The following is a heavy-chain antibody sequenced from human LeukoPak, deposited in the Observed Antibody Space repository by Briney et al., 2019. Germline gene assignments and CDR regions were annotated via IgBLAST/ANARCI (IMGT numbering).Heavy chain of an antibody. J-gene: IGHJ4*02. V-gene: IGHV3-33*01. CDR2: IWYDGSQK. D-gene: IGHD4-17*01. Sequence: GGSLRLFCAVSGFTFRNAGMHWVRQAPGKGLEWVAVIWYDGSQKYYADSVKGRFTISRDNSKNMLYLHMNSLRAEDTAVYFCARDRGDYNHNFDYWGQGTLVTVSS. CDR3: ARDRGDYNHNFDY. CDR1: GFTFRNAG.